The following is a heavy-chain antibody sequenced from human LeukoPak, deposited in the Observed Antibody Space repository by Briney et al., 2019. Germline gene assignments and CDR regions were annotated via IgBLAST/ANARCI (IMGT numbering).Heavy chain of an antibody. D-gene: IGHD2-2*02. CDR1: GFTVSSNY. CDR2: INGDGGRT. CDR3: AKAERFCTSTSCYSLDY. Sequence: PGGSLRLSCAASGFTVSSNYMSWVRQAPGKGLEWVSVINGDGGRTYYAESVKGRFTISRDNSKNSLYLQMNSLRTEDTALYYCAKAERFCTSTSCYSLDYWGQGTLVTVSS. V-gene: IGHV3-43*02. J-gene: IGHJ4*02.